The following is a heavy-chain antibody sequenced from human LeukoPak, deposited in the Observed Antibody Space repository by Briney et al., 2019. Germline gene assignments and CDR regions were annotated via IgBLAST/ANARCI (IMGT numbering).Heavy chain of an antibody. V-gene: IGHV4-61*02. CDR2: VYSSGSA. CDR1: SGSINSDGYY. Sequence: SETLSLTCAVSSGSINSDGYYWSWIRQPAGKGLEWIGRVYSSGSANYSPSLKSRVIISIDTSKNQFSLRLSSVTAADTAVYYCARVYRRDGLNSDGFDIWGQGTMVTVS. CDR3: ARVYRRDGLNSDGFDI. D-gene: IGHD5-24*01. J-gene: IGHJ3*02.